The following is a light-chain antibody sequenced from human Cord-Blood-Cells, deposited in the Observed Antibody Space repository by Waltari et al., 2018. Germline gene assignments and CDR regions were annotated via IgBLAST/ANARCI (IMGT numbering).Light chain of an antibody. CDR2: DVS. CDR1: RSDVGGYNY. Sequence: QSALTQPASVSGSPGQSIPIPCTGTRSDVGGYNYVSWYQQHPGKAPKLMIYDVSKRPSGVSNRFSGSKSGNTASLTISGLQAEDEADYYCSSYTSSSTYVFGTGTKVTVL. CDR3: SSYTSSSTYV. J-gene: IGLJ1*01. V-gene: IGLV2-14*01.